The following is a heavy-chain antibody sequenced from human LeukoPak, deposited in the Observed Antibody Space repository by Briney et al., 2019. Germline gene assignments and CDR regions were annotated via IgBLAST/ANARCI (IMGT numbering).Heavy chain of an antibody. CDR2: IYYSGSS. CDR3: ARALVVVVTANRRRGLDYYYYYMDV. D-gene: IGHD2-21*02. J-gene: IGHJ6*03. Sequence: KSSETLSPTCAVSGGSISSGGYSWSWIRQAPGKGLEWVGYIYYSGSSYYNPSLKSRVTISVDTSKNQFSLKLSSVTAADTAVYYCARALVVVVTANRRRGLDYYYYYMDVWGKGTTVTVSS. V-gene: IGHV4-30-4*07. CDR1: GGSISSGGYS.